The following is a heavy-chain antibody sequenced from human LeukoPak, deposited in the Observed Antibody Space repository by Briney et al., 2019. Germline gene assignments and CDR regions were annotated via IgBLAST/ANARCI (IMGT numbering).Heavy chain of an antibody. CDR2: ISGSGGST. CDR1: GFTFSSHG. J-gene: IGHJ6*03. CDR3: AKIYGDYARYYYYYYMDV. D-gene: IGHD4-17*01. Sequence: GGSLRLSCAASGFTFSSHGMSWARQAPGKGLEWVSAISGSGGSTYYADSVKGRFTISRDNSKNTLYLQMNSLRAEDTAVYYCAKIYGDYARYYYYYYMDVWGKGTTVTISS. V-gene: IGHV3-23*01.